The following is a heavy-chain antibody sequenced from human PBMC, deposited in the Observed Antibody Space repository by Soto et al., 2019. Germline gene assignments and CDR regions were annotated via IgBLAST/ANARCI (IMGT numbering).Heavy chain of an antibody. D-gene: IGHD4-17*01. Sequence: GGSLRLSCSASGFTFSTFSMHWVRQAPGKGLEYVSGISSNGDSTYYADSVKGRFTISRDNSKNTLYLQMSSLRAVDTAVYYCVHPRSTVQIPPTWGQGTLVTVSS. CDR3: VHPRSTVQIPPT. V-gene: IGHV3-64D*06. J-gene: IGHJ5*02. CDR1: GFTFSTFS. CDR2: ISSNGDST.